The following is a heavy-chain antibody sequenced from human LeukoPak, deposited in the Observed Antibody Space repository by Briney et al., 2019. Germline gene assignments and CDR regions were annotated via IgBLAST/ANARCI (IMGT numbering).Heavy chain of an antibody. J-gene: IGHJ4*02. CDR2: ISAYSGNT. CDR3: ARGYRINWNYYFDY. Sequence: WASVKVSCKASGYTFTTYGISWVRQAPGQGLEWMAWISAYSGNTNYAQKFQDRVTMTTDTSTSTAYMELRSLRSDDTAVYYCARGYRINWNYYFDYWGQGTLVTVSS. CDR1: GYTFTTYG. D-gene: IGHD1-7*01. V-gene: IGHV1-18*01.